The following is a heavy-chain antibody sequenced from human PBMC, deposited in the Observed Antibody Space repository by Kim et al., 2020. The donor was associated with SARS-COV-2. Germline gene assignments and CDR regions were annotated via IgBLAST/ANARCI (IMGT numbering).Heavy chain of an antibody. CDR2: INAGNGNT. Sequence: ASVKVSCKASGYTFTSYAMHWVRQAPGQRLEWMGWINAGNGNTKYSQKFQGRVTITRDTSASTAYMELSSLRSEDTAVYYCARYAPYYGSGSYYKKDDYWGQGTLVTVSS. V-gene: IGHV1-3*01. CDR3: ARYAPYYGSGSYYKKDDY. CDR1: GYTFTSYA. J-gene: IGHJ4*02. D-gene: IGHD3-10*01.